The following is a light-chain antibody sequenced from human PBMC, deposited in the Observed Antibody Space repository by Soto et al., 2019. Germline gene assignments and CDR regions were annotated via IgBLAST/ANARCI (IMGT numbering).Light chain of an antibody. CDR1: SSNIGAGYD. V-gene: IGLV1-40*01. CDR2: GNS. CDR3: QSYDSSLGNV. J-gene: IGLJ1*01. Sequence: QSVLTQPPSVSGAPGQRVTISFTGSSSNIGAGYDVHWYQQLPGTAPKLLIYGNSNRPSGVPDRFSGSKSGTSASLAITGLQAEDEADYYCQSYDSSLGNVFGTGTKLTVL.